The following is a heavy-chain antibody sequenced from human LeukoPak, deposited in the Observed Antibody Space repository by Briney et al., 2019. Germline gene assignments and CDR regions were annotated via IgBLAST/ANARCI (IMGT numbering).Heavy chain of an antibody. CDR3: ARLHTFRYSSSWYRDY. V-gene: IGHV4-34*01. D-gene: IGHD6-13*01. J-gene: IGHJ4*02. CDR2: INHSGST. CDR1: GGSFSGYY. Sequence: SETLSLTCAVYGGSFSGYYWSWIRQPPGKGLEWIGEINHSGSTNYNPSLKSRVTISVDTSKNQFSLKLSSVTAADTAVYYCARLHTFRYSSSWYRDYWGQGTLVTVSS.